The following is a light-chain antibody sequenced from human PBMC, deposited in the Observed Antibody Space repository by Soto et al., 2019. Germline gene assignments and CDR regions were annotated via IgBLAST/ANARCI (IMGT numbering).Light chain of an antibody. CDR1: QSISSW. Sequence: DIQMTQSPSTLSASVGDRVTITCRASQSISSWLAWYQQKPGKAPKLLIYKASSLESGVPSRFSGSGSGTEVTLTISSLQPDDFATYACQQYNTYPPWTFGQGTKVDIK. CDR3: QQYNTYPPWT. V-gene: IGKV1-5*03. CDR2: KAS. J-gene: IGKJ1*01.